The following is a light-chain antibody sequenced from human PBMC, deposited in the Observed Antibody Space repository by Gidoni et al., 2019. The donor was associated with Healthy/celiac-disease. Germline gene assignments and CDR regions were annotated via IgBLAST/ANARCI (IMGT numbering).Light chain of an antibody. CDR1: QSVSSSY. CDR3: QQYGSSPPWT. CDR2: GAS. J-gene: IGKJ1*01. V-gene: IGKV3-20*01. Sequence: VLPPSPCTLSLSPGESATLSCRASQSVSSSYLAWYQQKPGQAPRLLIYGASSRATGIPDRFSGSGSGTDFTLTISRLEPEDFAVYYCQQYGSSPPWTFXQXTKVEIK.